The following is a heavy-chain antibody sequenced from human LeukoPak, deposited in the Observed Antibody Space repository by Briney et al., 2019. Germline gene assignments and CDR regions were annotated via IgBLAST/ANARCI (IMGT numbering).Heavy chain of an antibody. J-gene: IGHJ5*02. CDR1: GGSFSSGAYY. D-gene: IGHD3-3*01. V-gene: IGHV4-30-4*01. CDR3: ARDPPLRLLDRSIAMGWFDP. CDR2: IYYSGST. Sequence: PSQTLSLTCTVSGGSFSSGAYYWSWIRQPPGKGLEWIAYIYYSGSTYYTPSLKSRVTISLDTSKTQFSLKLSSVTAADTAVYYCARDPPLRLLDRSIAMGWFDPWGQGTLVTVSS.